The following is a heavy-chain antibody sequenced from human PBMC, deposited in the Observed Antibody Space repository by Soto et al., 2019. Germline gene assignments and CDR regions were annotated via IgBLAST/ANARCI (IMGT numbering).Heavy chain of an antibody. CDR1: GGSISSGDYY. CDR2: IYYSGST. Sequence: LTCTVSGGSISSGDYYWSWIRQPPGKGLEWIGYIYYSGSTYYNPSLKSRVTISVDTSKNQFSLKLSSVTAADTAVYYCARQYNWNYSWFDPWGQGTLVTVSS. V-gene: IGHV4-30-4*01. D-gene: IGHD1-7*01. CDR3: ARQYNWNYSWFDP. J-gene: IGHJ5*02.